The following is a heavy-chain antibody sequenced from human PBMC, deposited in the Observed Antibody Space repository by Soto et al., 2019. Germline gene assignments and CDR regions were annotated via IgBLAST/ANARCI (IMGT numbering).Heavy chain of an antibody. CDR3: AKNALAVAGSNYFDY. J-gene: IGHJ4*02. D-gene: IGHD6-19*01. Sequence: GGSLRLSCAASGFTFSNYNVNWVRQAPGKGLEWISSISVSTGTTYYTDSVKGRFTISRDNSKNTLYLQMNSLRVEDTALYYCAKNALAVAGSNYFDYWGQGTLVTVSS. CDR1: GFTFSNYN. CDR2: ISVSTGTT. V-gene: IGHV3-23*01.